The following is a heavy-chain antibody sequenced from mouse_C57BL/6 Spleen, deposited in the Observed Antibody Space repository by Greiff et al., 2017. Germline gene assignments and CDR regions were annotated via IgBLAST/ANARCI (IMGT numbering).Heavy chain of an antibody. J-gene: IGHJ4*01. CDR3: ARNHCYYGSSLVAGY. CDR2: IYWVTDK. CDR1: GFSLSTSGMG. D-gene: IGHD1-1*01. Sequence: QVTLKVSGPGILQSSQTLSLTCPFSGFSLSTSGMGVSWIRQPSGKGLEWLANIYWVTDKRYNPSLKSRLTNSKDTPRNQVFLKITSVDTADTATYYCARNHCYYGSSLVAGYWGQGTSVTVSS. V-gene: IGHV8-12*01.